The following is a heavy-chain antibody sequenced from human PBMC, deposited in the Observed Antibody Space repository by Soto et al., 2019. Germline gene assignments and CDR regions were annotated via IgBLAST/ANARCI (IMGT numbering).Heavy chain of an antibody. CDR2: LGGNGFTT. CDR3: AKALRTSLNSFYYMDG. CDR1: GFTFGSYA. D-gene: IGHD2-2*01. Sequence: EVQLLEAGGGLVQPGGSLRLSCVVSGFTFGSYAMSWVRQAPEKGPEWVAILGGNGFTTYYADSVKGRFTISGDKSKRTLFLQMNSLRADDPGVYYCAKALRTSLNSFYYMDGWGRGTSVTVSS. J-gene: IGHJ6*03. V-gene: IGHV3-23*01.